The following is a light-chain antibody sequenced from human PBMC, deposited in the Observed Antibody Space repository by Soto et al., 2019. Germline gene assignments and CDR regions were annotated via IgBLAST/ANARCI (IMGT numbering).Light chain of an antibody. Sequence: EIVLTQSPATLSLSPGERATLSCRASQSVNSFLAWYQQKPGQAPRLLIFDASNRATGIPARFSGSGSETDFTLSISSLEPEDSAVYYCQQRSNWPRLTFGGGTKVEIK. CDR2: DAS. V-gene: IGKV3-11*01. CDR1: QSVNSF. CDR3: QQRSNWPRLT. J-gene: IGKJ4*01.